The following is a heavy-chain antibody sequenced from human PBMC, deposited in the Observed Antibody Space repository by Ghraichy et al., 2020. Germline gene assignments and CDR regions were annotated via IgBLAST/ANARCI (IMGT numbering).Heavy chain of an antibody. Sequence: GGSLRLSCKASGFPFSRYGRHWVRRPPGKGLEWVALRSPDKETKFYADSVRGRFTISRDDSKSTLFLRMNNPRPEDTGMYYCARGDDGSPDSWGPGTLVIVSS. CDR3: ARGDDGSPDS. CDR2: RSPDKETK. J-gene: IGHJ4*02. V-gene: IGHV3-33*05. D-gene: IGHD1-26*01. CDR1: GFPFSRYG.